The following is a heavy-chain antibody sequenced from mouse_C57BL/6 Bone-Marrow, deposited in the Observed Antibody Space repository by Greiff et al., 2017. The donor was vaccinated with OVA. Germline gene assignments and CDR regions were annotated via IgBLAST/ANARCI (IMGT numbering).Heavy chain of an antibody. V-gene: IGHV5-9-1*02. J-gene: IGHJ3*01. CDR3: TRDGSSYGWVAY. CDR1: GFTFSSYA. CDR2: ISSGGDYI. D-gene: IGHD1-1*01. Sequence: EVKLVESGEGLVKPGGSLKLSCAASGFTFSSYAMSWVRQTPEKRLEWVAYISSGGDYIYYADTVKGRFTISRDNARNTLYLQMRGVKSEDTAMYYCTRDGSSYGWVAYWGQGTLVTVSA.